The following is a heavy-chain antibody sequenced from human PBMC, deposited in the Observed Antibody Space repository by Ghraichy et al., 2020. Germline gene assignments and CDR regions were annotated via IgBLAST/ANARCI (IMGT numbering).Heavy chain of an antibody. CDR1: GGTFSSYA. CDR2: IIPIFGTA. J-gene: IGHJ4*02. D-gene: IGHD1-26*01. CDR3: ARGRLIVGANSILDY. Sequence: SVKVSCKASGGTFSSYAISWVRQAPGQGLEWMGGIIPIFGTANYAQKFQGRVTITADKSTSTAYMELSSLRSEDTAVYYCARGRLIVGANSILDYWGQGTLVTVSS. V-gene: IGHV1-69*06.